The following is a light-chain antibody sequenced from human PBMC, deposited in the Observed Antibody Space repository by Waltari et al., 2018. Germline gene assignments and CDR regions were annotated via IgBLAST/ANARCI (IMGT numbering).Light chain of an antibody. CDR1: QSISSY. Sequence: EIVLKQSPATLSLSPGDRATLSCRASQSISSYLAWYQQKPGKAPRLLIYDASTRATGIPARFSGSGSVTDFTLTISSLEPEDFAIYYCQQRSKSFTFGPGTKVDMK. V-gene: IGKV3-11*01. J-gene: IGKJ3*01. CDR2: DAS. CDR3: QQRSKSFT.